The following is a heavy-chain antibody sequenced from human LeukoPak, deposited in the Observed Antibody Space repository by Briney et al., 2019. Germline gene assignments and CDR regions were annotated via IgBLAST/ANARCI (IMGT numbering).Heavy chain of an antibody. CDR2: IYYSGST. D-gene: IGHD4-17*01. CDR1: GGPMSSSGQY. CDR3: ARNMTAVSRLDVFDI. V-gene: IGHV4-39*01. J-gene: IGHJ3*02. Sequence: PSETLSLTCTVSGGPMSSSGQYWGWIRQPPVKGLEWMGSIYYSGSTYYNPSLKSRVTISVDTSKNQFSLELRSVTAADTAIYYCARNMTAVSRLDVFDIWGPGTMVTVS.